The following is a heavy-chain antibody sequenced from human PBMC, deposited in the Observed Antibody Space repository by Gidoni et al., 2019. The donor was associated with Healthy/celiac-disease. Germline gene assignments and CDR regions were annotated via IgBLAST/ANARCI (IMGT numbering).Heavy chain of an antibody. CDR1: GFTFSSYS. J-gene: IGHJ4*02. Sequence: VQLVESGGGLVQPGGSLRLSCAPSGFTFSSYSMNWVRQAPGKGLEWVSYISSSSSTIYYADSVKGRFTISRDNAKSSLYLQMNSLRAEDTAVYYCAREYDFWSGSHLFDYWGQGTLVTVSS. D-gene: IGHD3-3*01. V-gene: IGHV3-48*04. CDR3: AREYDFWSGSHLFDY. CDR2: ISSSSSTI.